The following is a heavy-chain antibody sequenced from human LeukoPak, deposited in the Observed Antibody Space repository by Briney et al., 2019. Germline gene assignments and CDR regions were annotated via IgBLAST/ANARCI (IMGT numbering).Heavy chain of an antibody. V-gene: IGHV1-69*05. CDR3: ARDTGGYFDY. D-gene: IGHD3-10*01. Sequence: SVKVSCKASGGTFSSYAISWVRQAPGQGLEWMGGIIPIFGTANYAQKSQGRVTITTDESTSTAYMELSSLRSEDTAVYFCARDTGGYFDYWGQGTLVTVSS. CDR1: GGTFSSYA. J-gene: IGHJ4*02. CDR2: IIPIFGTA.